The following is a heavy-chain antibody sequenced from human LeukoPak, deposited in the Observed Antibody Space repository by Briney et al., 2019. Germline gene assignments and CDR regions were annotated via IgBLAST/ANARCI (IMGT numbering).Heavy chain of an antibody. Sequence: SVKVSCKASGGTFSSYAISWVRQAPGQGLEWVGRIIPILGIANYAQKFQGRVTITADKSTSTAYMELSSLRSEDTAVYYCARVGIQLWSTADYWGQGTLVTVSS. CDR3: ARVGIQLWSTADY. CDR1: GGTFSSYA. CDR2: IIPILGIA. D-gene: IGHD5-18*01. J-gene: IGHJ4*02. V-gene: IGHV1-69*04.